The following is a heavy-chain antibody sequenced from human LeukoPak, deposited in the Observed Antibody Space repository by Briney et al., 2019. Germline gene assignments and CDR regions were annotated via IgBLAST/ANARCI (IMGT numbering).Heavy chain of an antibody. Sequence: ASVKVSCKASGYTFTGYYMHWVRQAPGQRLEWMGWFNPNSGGTNYAQKFQGLVTMTRDTSISTAYMELSRLRSDDTAVYYCAREWIAVAGTDYYYYYGMDVWGQGTTVTVSS. CDR3: AREWIAVAGTDYYYYYGMDV. J-gene: IGHJ6*02. V-gene: IGHV1-2*04. D-gene: IGHD6-19*01. CDR1: GYTFTGYY. CDR2: FNPNSGGT.